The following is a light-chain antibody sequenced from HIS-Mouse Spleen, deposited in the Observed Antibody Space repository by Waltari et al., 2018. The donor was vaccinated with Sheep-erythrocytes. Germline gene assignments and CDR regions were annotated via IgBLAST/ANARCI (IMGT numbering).Light chain of an antibody. Sequence: QSALTQPPSASGSPGQSVTISCTGTSSDVGGYNYVSWYQQHPGKTPKRMIYEVSKRHSGVPDRFSGSKSGNTASLTVSGLQAEDEADYYCSSYAGSNNWVFGGGTKLTVL. V-gene: IGLV2-8*01. J-gene: IGLJ3*02. CDR3: SSYAGSNNWV. CDR1: SSDVGGYNY. CDR2: EVS.